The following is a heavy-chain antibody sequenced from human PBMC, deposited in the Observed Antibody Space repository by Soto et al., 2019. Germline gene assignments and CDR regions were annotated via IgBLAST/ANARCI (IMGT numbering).Heavy chain of an antibody. CDR3: AKRARYCSSTSCFYYYYGMDV. CDR1: GFTFSDYW. J-gene: IGHJ6*02. D-gene: IGHD2-2*01. V-gene: IGHV3-23*01. Sequence: PGGSLRLSCAASGFTFSDYWMHWVRQAPGKGLEWVSAISGSGGSTYYADSVKGRFTISRDNSKNTLFVQMNSLRAEDTAVYYCAKRARYCSSTSCFYYYYGMDVCGQGTTVTVSS. CDR2: ISGSGGST.